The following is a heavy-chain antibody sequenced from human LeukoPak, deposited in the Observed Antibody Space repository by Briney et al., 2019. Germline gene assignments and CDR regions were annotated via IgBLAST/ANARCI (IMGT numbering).Heavy chain of an antibody. D-gene: IGHD2-2*01. V-gene: IGHV3-23*01. J-gene: IGHJ4*02. Sequence: GGSLRLSCAASGFTFNIYAMSWVRQAPGKGLEWVSGISGSGATTYYADSVKGRFTVSRDNSKSTLYLQMSSLRAEDTAVYYCAKDRDCTSSCCYFDYWGQGTLVTVSS. CDR1: GFTFNIYA. CDR3: AKDRDCTSSCCYFDY. CDR2: ISGSGATT.